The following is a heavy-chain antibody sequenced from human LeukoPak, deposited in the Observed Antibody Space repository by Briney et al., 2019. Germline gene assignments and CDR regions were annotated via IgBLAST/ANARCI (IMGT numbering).Heavy chain of an antibody. CDR2: INPSGGST. CDR1: GYTFTSYY. D-gene: IGHD3-22*01. V-gene: IGHV1-46*01. CDR3: ARSSYYYDSSGYNWFDP. Sequence: GASVKVSCKASGYTFTSYYMHWVRQAPGQGLEWMGIINPSGGSTSYAQKFQGRVTMTRDMSTSTVYMELSSLRSEDTAVYYCARSSYYYDSSGYNWFDPWGQGTLVTVSS. J-gene: IGHJ5*02.